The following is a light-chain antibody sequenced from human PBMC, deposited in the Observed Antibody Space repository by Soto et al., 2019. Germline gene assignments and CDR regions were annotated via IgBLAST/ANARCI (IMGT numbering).Light chain of an antibody. CDR1: QSVSSSY. CDR2: GAS. V-gene: IGKV3-20*01. Sequence: EIVLTQSPGTLSLSPGERATLCCRASQSVSSSYLAWYQQKPGQAPRLLIYGASSRATGIPDRFSGSGSGTDFTLTISRLEPEDFAVYYCQQYGSSPFTFGPGTEVDIK. CDR3: QQYGSSPFT. J-gene: IGKJ3*01.